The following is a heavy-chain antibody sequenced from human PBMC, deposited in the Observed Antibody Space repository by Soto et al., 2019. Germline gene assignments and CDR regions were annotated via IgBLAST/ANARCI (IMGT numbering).Heavy chain of an antibody. D-gene: IGHD3-22*01. V-gene: IGHV2-5*01. Sequence: SGPTLVPTQTLTLTCSFSGFSLSAYGVRVIWFRQPPGETLEWLALIHWNDDKRYSPYLKSRLTITKDTSKNQVVLTLTNLDPLDTGTYFCAHTKDSSGFLTSWGQGILVTVSS. CDR1: GFSLSAYGVR. CDR2: IHWNDDK. CDR3: AHTKDSSGFLTS. J-gene: IGHJ5*02.